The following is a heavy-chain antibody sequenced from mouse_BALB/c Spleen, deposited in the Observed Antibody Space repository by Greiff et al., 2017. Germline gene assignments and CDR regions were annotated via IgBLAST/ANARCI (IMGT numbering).Heavy chain of an antibody. CDR2: IYPGDGAT. D-gene: IGHD2-1*01. Sequence: QVQLQQSGAELVRPGSSVKISCTASGYAFSSYWMNWVKQRPGQGLEWIGQIYPGDGATNYNGKFKGKATLTADKSSRTAYMQLSRLTSEDSAVYFCASYGNFAWFAYWGQGTLVTVSA. J-gene: IGHJ3*01. V-gene: IGHV1-80*01. CDR1: GYAFSSYW. CDR3: ASYGNFAWFAY.